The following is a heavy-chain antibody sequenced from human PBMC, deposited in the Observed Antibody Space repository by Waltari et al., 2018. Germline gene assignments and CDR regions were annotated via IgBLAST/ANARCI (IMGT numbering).Heavy chain of an antibody. J-gene: IGHJ2*01. Sequence: QVTLREPGPALVKPTQTLTLTCTFSGFSLSTSGMCVSWIRQPPGKALEWLARIDWDDDKYYSTSLKTRLTISKDTSKNQVVLTMTNMDPVDTATYYCARIPKAAAGYWYFDLWGRGTLVTVSS. D-gene: IGHD6-13*01. V-gene: IGHV2-70*15. CDR1: GFSLSTSGMC. CDR2: IDWDDDK. CDR3: ARIPKAAAGYWYFDL.